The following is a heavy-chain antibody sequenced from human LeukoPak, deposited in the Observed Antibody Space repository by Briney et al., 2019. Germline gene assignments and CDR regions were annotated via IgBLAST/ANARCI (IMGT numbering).Heavy chain of an antibody. CDR3: AKDPRSGDYLGYYFDY. CDR2: ISYDGSNK. Sequence: PGGTLRLSCAASGFTFSNAWMSWVRQAPGKGLEWGAVISYDGSNKYYADSVKGRYTISRDNSKNTLYLQMNSLRAEDTAVYYCAKDPRSGDYLGYYFDYWGQGTLVTVSS. J-gene: IGHJ4*02. CDR1: GFTFSNAW. D-gene: IGHD4-17*01. V-gene: IGHV3-30*18.